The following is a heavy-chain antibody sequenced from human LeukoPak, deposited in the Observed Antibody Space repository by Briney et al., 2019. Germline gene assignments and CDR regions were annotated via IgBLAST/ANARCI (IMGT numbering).Heavy chain of an antibody. CDR1: GFSFSDAW. V-gene: IGHV4-34*01. CDR3: ARASGWKYFDY. Sequence: PGGSLRLSCAASGFSFSDAWMSWVRQIPGKGLEWIGEINHSGSTNYNPSLKSRVTISADTSKNQFSLKLSSVTAADTAVYYCARASGWKYFDYWGQGTLVTVSS. D-gene: IGHD6-19*01. CDR2: INHSGST. J-gene: IGHJ4*02.